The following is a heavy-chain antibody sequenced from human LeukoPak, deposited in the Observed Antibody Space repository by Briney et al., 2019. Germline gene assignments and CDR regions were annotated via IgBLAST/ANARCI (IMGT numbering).Heavy chain of an antibody. Sequence: GGSLRLSCAVSGFSVSGYWMTWIRQAPGKGLEGVANIKQDGSEKNYVDSVKGRFTISRDNAENSLVLQMNSLRVEDTAVYYCAREWQGGIAAAGTRIEGDYWGQGTLVALSS. J-gene: IGHJ4*02. CDR1: GFSVSGYW. CDR3: AREWQGGIAAAGTRIEGDY. V-gene: IGHV3-7*01. D-gene: IGHD6-13*01. CDR2: IKQDGSEK.